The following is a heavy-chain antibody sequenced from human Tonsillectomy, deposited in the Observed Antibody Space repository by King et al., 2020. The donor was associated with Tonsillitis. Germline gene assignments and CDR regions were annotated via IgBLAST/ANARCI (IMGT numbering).Heavy chain of an antibody. J-gene: IGHJ4*02. CDR1: GYTFTSYG. CDR3: ARSNKVYYDSSGYYSNFDY. D-gene: IGHD3-22*01. V-gene: IGHV1-18*01. CDR2: ISAYNGNT. Sequence: QLVQSGAEVKKPGASVKVSCKASGYTFTSYGISWVRQAPGQGLDWMGRISAYNGNTNHSQKLTGRVTMTTDTSTITAYRELRSLRSDDTAVYYCARSNKVYYDSSGYYSNFDYWGQGTLVTVSS.